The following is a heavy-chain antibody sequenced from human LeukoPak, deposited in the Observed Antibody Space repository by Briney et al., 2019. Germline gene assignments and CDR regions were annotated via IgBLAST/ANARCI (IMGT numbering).Heavy chain of an antibody. CDR2: INHSGST. CDR3: ARGRTVTTGRYFQH. J-gene: IGHJ1*01. CDR1: GGSFSGYY. D-gene: IGHD4-17*01. V-gene: IGHV4-34*01. Sequence: SETLSLTCAVYGGSFSGYYWSWIRQPPGKGLEWIGEINHSGSTNYNPSLKSRVTKSVDTSKNQFSLKLSSVTAADTAVYYCARGRTVTTGRYFQHWGQGTLVTVSS.